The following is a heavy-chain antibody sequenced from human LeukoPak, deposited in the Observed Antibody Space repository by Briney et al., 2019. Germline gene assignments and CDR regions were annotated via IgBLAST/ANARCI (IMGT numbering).Heavy chain of an antibody. CDR1: GGSISSYS. CDR3: ARGYSYFDY. CDR2: IYNSVST. J-gene: IGHJ4*02. D-gene: IGHD5-18*01. Sequence: SETLSLTCTVSGGSISSYSWSWIRQPPGKGLEWIGYIYNSVSTNYNPSLKSRVTISVDTSKNRFSLKLSSVTAADTAVYYCARGYSYFDYWGQGTLVTVSS. V-gene: IGHV4-59*01.